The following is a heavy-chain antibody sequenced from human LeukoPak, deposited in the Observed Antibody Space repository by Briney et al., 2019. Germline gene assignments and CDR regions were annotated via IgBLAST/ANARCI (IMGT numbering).Heavy chain of an antibody. V-gene: IGHV3-74*01. CDR3: ARGGSTVTTISTS. D-gene: IGHD4-17*01. Sequence: QPGGSLRLSCAASGFTFSTYWMHWVRQAPGKGLVWVSLINNNGRTTSYADSVKGRFTISRDNAKNTLYLQMNSLTAEDTAMYYCARGGSTVTTISTSWGQRTLVTVSS. CDR2: INNNGRTT. J-gene: IGHJ5*02. CDR1: GFTFSTYW.